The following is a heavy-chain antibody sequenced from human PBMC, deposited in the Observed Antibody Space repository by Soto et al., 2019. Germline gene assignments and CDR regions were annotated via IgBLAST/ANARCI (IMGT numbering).Heavy chain of an antibody. D-gene: IGHD3-10*01. CDR3: ARDRSEMVRGVIYNWFDP. CDR1: GGSISSGDYY. J-gene: IGHJ5*02. V-gene: IGHV4-30-4*01. CDR2: IYYSGST. Sequence: SETLSLTCTVSGGSISSGDYYWSWIRQPPGKGLEWIGYIYYSGSTYYNPSLKSRVTISVDTSKNQFSLKLSSVTAADTAVYYCARDRSEMVRGVIYNWFDPWGQGTLVTVSS.